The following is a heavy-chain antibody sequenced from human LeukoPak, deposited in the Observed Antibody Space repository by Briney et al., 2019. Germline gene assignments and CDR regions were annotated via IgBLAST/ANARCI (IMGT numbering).Heavy chain of an antibody. CDR2: IRYDGSNK. J-gene: IGHJ6*03. CDR3: AKGYCSSTSCYNYYYMDV. Sequence: PGGSLRLSCAASGFTFRSYGMHWVRQAPGKGLEWVAFIRYDGSNKYYADSVKGRFTISRDNSKNTLYLQMNSLRAEDTAVYYCAKGYCSSTSCYNYYYMDVWGKGTTVTVSS. D-gene: IGHD2-2*02. V-gene: IGHV3-30*02. CDR1: GFTFRSYG.